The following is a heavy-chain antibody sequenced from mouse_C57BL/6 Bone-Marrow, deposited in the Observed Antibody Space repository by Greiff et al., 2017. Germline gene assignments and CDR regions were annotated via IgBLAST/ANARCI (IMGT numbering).Heavy chain of an antibody. CDR3: ARGGLLYYYAMDY. Sequence: VQLQQPGAELVKPGASVKMSCKASGYTFTSYWITWVKQRPGQGLEWIGDIYPGSGSTNYNEKFKSKDTLTVDTSSSTAYMQLSSLTSEDSAVDYCARGGLLYYYAMDYWGQGTSVTVSS. J-gene: IGHJ4*01. V-gene: IGHV1-55*01. D-gene: IGHD2-3*01. CDR2: IYPGSGST. CDR1: GYTFTSYW.